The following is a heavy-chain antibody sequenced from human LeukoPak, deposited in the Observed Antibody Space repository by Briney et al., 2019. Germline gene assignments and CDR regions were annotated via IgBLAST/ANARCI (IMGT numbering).Heavy chain of an antibody. CDR3: ARIHGVTTSPFDY. CDR2: INPNSGGT. J-gene: IGHJ4*02. CDR1: GYTFTGYY. V-gene: IGHV1-2*02. Sequence: GASVKVSCKASGYTFTGYYMHWVRQAPGQGLEWMGWINPNSGGTNYARKFQGRVTMTRDTSISTAYMELSRLRSDDTAVYYCARIHGVTTSPFDYWGQGTLVTVSS. D-gene: IGHD4-17*01.